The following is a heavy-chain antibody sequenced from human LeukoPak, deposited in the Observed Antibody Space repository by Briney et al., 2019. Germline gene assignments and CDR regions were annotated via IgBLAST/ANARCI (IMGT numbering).Heavy chain of an antibody. CDR1: GYTFTGYY. V-gene: IGHV1-69*04. CDR3: ARGHGVAFDY. CDR2: IIPILGIA. D-gene: IGHD4-17*01. J-gene: IGHJ4*02. Sequence: SVKVSCTASGYTFTGYYMHWVRQAPGQGLEWMGRIIPILGIANYAQKFQGRVTITADKSTSTAYMELSSLRSEDTAVYYCARGHGVAFDYWGQGTLVTVSS.